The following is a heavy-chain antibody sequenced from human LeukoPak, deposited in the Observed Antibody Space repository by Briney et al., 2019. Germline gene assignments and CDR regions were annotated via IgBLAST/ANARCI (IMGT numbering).Heavy chain of an antibody. D-gene: IGHD5-18*01. CDR1: GFPFTTYA. J-gene: IGHJ4*02. V-gene: IGHV3-23*01. CDR3: AKDVTATNPYYFDY. Sequence: GGSLRLSCAASGFPFTTYAMSWVRQAPGKGLEWVSAISGSGGSTYYADSVKGRFTISRDNSKNTLYLQMNSLRAEDTAVYYCAKDVTATNPYYFDYWGQGTLVTVSS. CDR2: ISGSGGST.